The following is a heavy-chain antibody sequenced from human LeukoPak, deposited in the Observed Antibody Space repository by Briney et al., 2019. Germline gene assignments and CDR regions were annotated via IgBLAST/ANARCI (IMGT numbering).Heavy chain of an antibody. J-gene: IGHJ4*02. CDR3: AKDQGSGSYPYYFDY. D-gene: IGHD1-26*01. CDR1: GFTFSSYG. CDR2: IRYDGSNK. Sequence: GGSLRLSCAASGFTFSSYGMHWVRQAPGKGLEWVAFIRYDGSNKYYADSVKGRFTISRDNSKNTLYLQMNSLRAEDTAVYYCAKDQGSGSYPYYFDYWGQGTLVTVSS. V-gene: IGHV3-30*02.